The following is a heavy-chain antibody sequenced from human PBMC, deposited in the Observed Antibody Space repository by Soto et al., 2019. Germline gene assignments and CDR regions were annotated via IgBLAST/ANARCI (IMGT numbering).Heavy chain of an antibody. D-gene: IGHD4-17*01. Sequence: SVKVSCKASGGTFSSYAISWVRQAPGQGLEWMGGIIPIFGTANYAQKFQGRVTITADKSTSTAYMELSSLRSEDTAVYYCARDAAIGPTGGYYYGMDVWGQGTTGTVSS. J-gene: IGHJ6*02. CDR1: GGTFSSYA. V-gene: IGHV1-69*06. CDR2: IIPIFGTA. CDR3: ARDAAIGPTGGYYYGMDV.